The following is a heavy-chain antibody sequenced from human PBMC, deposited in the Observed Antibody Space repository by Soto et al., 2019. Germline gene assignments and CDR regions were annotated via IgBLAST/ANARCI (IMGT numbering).Heavy chain of an antibody. J-gene: IGHJ4*02. CDR3: ASDDRAYCRGDNCEHYFDY. D-gene: IGHD2-15*01. CDR2: ISGYNGNT. V-gene: IGHV1-18*01. CDR1: GYTFTTYG. Sequence: QVQLVQSGAEVKKPGASVKVSCKTSGYTFTTYGVSWVRQAPGLGLEWMGWISGYNGNTNSAPKFQGRVSMATVTSTSTAYMELRSLRSDDTAVYYCASDDRAYCRGDNCEHYFDYWGQGTLVTVSS.